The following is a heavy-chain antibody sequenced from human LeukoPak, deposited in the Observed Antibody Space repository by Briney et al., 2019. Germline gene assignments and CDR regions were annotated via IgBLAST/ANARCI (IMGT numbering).Heavy chain of an antibody. CDR2: VKSDGSST. D-gene: IGHD6-13*01. CDR3: ARDSAGNDY. CDR1: GFTFSSYA. V-gene: IGHV3-74*01. J-gene: IGHJ4*02. Sequence: GGSLRLSCAASGFTFSSYAMHWVRQAPGKGLVWVSRVKSDGSSTSYADSVKGRFTISRDNARNTLYLQMNSLRAEDTAMYYCARDSAGNDYWGQGTLVTVSS.